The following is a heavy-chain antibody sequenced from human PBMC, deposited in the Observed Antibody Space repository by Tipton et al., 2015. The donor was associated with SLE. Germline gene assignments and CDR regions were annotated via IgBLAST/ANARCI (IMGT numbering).Heavy chain of an antibody. D-gene: IGHD5-24*01. CDR3: AKDKGRDGYNGYYFDY. J-gene: IGHJ4*02. Sequence: LSLTCAASGFTVSSNYMSWVRQAPGKGLEWVSVIYSGGSTYYADSVKGRFTISRDNAKNSLYLQMNSLRAEDTALYYCAKDKGRDGYNGYYFDYWGQGTLVTVSS. CDR2: IYSGGST. CDR1: GFTVSSNY. V-gene: IGHV3-53*05.